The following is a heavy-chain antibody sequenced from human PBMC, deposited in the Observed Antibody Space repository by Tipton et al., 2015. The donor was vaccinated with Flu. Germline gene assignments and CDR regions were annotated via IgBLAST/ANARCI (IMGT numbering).Heavy chain of an antibody. CDR1: GDSIRSDYY. V-gene: IGHV4-38-2*02. D-gene: IGHD5-24*01. CDR3: ARGLRDGYNPHDAFDI. Sequence: TLSLTCMVSGDSIRSDYYWGWIRQPPGRGLEWIAAIHRYGTAYYNPSLKSRVTISVDTSKNQFSLKLSSVTAADTAVYYCARGLRDGYNPHDAFDIWGQGTMVTVSS. J-gene: IGHJ3*02. CDR2: IHRYGTA.